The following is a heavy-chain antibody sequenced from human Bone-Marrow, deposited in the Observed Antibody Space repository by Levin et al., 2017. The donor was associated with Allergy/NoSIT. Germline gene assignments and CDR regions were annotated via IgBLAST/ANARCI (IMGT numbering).Heavy chain of an antibody. D-gene: IGHD2-21*01. V-gene: IGHV3-30-3*01. CDR3: ASSWRDFFYYCVNV. J-gene: IGHJ6*02. Sequence: GESLKISCAASGFTFTSYSIHWVRQAPGKGLEWVAVISHNGDKKYYADSVKGRFTISRDNSMKSVFLQMNSLRVEDTALYYCASSWRDFFYYCVNVWSHRVTVTVTS. CDR2: ISHNGDKK. CDR1: GFTFTSYS.